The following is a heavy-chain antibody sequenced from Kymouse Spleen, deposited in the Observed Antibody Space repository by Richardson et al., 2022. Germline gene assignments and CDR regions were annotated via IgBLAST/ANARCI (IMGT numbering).Heavy chain of an antibody. CDR1: GFTFSSYW. J-gene: IGHJ4*02. Sequence: EVQLVESGGGLVQPGGSLRLSCAASGFTFSSYWMSWVRQAPGKGLEWVANIKQDGSEKYYVDSVKGRFTISRDNAKNSLYLQMNSLRAEDTAVYYCAREYYYGSGSYFDYWGQGTLVTVSS. D-gene: IGHD3-10*01. CDR2: IKQDGSEK. CDR3: AREYYYGSGSYFDY. V-gene: IGHV3-7*01.